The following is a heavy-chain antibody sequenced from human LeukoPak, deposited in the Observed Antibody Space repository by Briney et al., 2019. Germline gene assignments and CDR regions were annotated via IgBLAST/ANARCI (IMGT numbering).Heavy chain of an antibody. CDR1: GFTFSSYA. CDR3: AKDHGVLRFLEWLLDY. CDR2: ISGSGGST. J-gene: IGHJ4*02. V-gene: IGHV3-23*01. Sequence: GRSLRLSCAASGFTFSSYAMSWVRQAPGKGLEWVSAISGSGGSTYYADSVKGRFTISRDNSKNTLYLQMNSLRAEDTAVYYCAKDHGVLRFLEWLLDYWGQGTLVTVSS. D-gene: IGHD3-3*01.